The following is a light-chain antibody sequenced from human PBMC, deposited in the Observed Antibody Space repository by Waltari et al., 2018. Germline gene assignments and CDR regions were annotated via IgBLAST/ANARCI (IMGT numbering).Light chain of an antibody. CDR2: DTS. CDR3: FLSYSGAVI. J-gene: IGLJ2*01. CDR1: PGAVTSGHS. V-gene: IGLV7-46*01. Sequence: QAVVTQEPSLTVSPGGTVTLTCGSSPGAVTSGHSPYWFQQKPGQAPRTLIYDTSNKHSWTPARFSGSLLGGKAALTLSGAQPEDEANYYCFLSYSGAVIFGGGTKLTVL.